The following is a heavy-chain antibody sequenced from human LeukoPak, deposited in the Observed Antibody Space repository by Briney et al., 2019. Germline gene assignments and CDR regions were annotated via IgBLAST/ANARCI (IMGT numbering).Heavy chain of an antibody. CDR1: GYTFNNYG. D-gene: IGHD2-2*01. J-gene: IGHJ4*02. Sequence: ASVKVSCKASGYTFNNYGITWVRQAPGQGLEWMGWISVYNGNTNYAQKLQGRLTMTTDTSTSTAYMELRSLRSDDTAVYYCARDSTVAYGTKPYYFDYWGQGTLVTVSS. CDR3: ARDSTVAYGTKPYYFDY. CDR2: ISVYNGNT. V-gene: IGHV1-18*01.